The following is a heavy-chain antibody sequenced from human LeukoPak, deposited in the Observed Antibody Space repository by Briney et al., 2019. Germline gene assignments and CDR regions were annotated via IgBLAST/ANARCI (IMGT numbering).Heavy chain of an antibody. CDR1: AGSINNYY. Sequence: SETLSLTCTVSAGSINNYYWSWIRQPPGKGLEWIGYIYYSGSTNYNPSLKSRVTISVDTSKKQVSLKLSSVTAADTAVYYCASYSYYYDSSGYFDYWGQGTLVTVSS. CDR3: ASYSYYYDSSGYFDY. CDR2: IYYSGST. V-gene: IGHV4-59*01. D-gene: IGHD3-22*01. J-gene: IGHJ4*02.